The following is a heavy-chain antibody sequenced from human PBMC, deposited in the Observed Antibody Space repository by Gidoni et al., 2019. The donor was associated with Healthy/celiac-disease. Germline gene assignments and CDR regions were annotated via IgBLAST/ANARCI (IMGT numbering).Heavy chain of an antibody. CDR1: GFTFSNAW. Sequence: EVQLVESGGGLVKPGGSLRLSCAASGFTFSNAWRNWVRQAPGKGLGWVGRIKSQTDGGTTDYAAPVKGRFTISRDDSKNTLYLQMNSLKTEDTAVYYCTTDYPPDIVVVVAATPDYWGQGTLVTVSS. CDR2: IKSQTDGGTT. D-gene: IGHD2-15*01. J-gene: IGHJ4*02. V-gene: IGHV3-15*07. CDR3: TTDYPPDIVVVVAATPDY.